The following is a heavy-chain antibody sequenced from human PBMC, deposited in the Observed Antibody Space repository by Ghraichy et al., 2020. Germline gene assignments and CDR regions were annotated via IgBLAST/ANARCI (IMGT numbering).Heavy chain of an antibody. D-gene: IGHD1-26*01. CDR2: ISGSGGSI. CDR1: GFTFSSYA. J-gene: IGHJ4*02. V-gene: IGHV3-23*01. CDR3: AKESGNYLHPFDY. Sequence: GGSLRLSCAASGFTFSSYAMSWVRQPPGKGLEWVSGISGSGGSIYYADSVEGRFTISRDNSKNTLYLQLNSLRAEDTALYYCAKESGNYLHPFDYWGQGTLVTVSS.